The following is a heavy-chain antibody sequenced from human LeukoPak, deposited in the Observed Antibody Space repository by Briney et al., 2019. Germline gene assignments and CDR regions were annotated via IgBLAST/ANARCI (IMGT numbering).Heavy chain of an antibody. Sequence: SETLSLTCAVSGGSISSGGYSWSWIRQPPGKGLEWIGYIYHSGSTYYNPSLKSRVTISVDRSKNQFSLKLSSVTAADTAMYYCARTPDYSDNSAYFDWWGQGTLVTVSS. D-gene: IGHD4-23*01. CDR1: GGSISSGGYS. CDR3: ARTPDYSDNSAYFDW. V-gene: IGHV4-30-2*01. CDR2: IYHSGST. J-gene: IGHJ4*02.